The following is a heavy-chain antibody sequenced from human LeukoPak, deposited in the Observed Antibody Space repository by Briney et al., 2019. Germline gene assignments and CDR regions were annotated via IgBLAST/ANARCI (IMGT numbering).Heavy chain of an antibody. Sequence: SETLSLTCTVSGGSISSYYWSWIRQPPGKGLEWIGYIYYSGSTNYNPSLKSGVTISVDTSKNQFYLKLSSVTAADTAVYYGARAGVGQLYYYYYMDVWGEGTTVTVSS. CDR3: ARAGVGQLYYYYYMDV. V-gene: IGHV4-59*08. CDR2: IYYSGST. CDR1: GGSISSYY. J-gene: IGHJ6*03. D-gene: IGHD1/OR15-1a*01.